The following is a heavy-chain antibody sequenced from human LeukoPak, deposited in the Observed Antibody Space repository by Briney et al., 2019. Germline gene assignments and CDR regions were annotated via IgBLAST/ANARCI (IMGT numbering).Heavy chain of an antibody. CDR3: ARDGGRDGFGVPDYFDY. CDR1: GDSINSSYYY. D-gene: IGHD5-24*01. CDR2: IDHIGTT. Sequence: SETLSLTCTVSGDSINSSYYYWGWIRQPPGKGLEWIGSIDHIGTTYYNPSLKSRVIVLVDTSKNQFSLKVTSLTAADTAVYYCARDGGRDGFGVPDYFDYWGQGTLVTVSS. V-gene: IGHV4-39*07. J-gene: IGHJ4*02.